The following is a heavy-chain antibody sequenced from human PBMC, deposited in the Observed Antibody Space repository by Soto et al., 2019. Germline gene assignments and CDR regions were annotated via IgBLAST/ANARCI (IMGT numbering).Heavy chain of an antibody. J-gene: IGHJ3*02. CDR1: GGSISSGGYY. CDR3: ARDREGYCSSTSCRTNDAFDI. V-gene: IGHV4-31*03. CDR2: IYYSGST. Sequence: QVQLQESGPGLVKPSQTLSLTCTVSGGSISSGGYYWSWIRQHPGKGLEWIGYIYYSGSTYYNPSLKRRVTISVDTSKNQFSLKLSSVTAADTAVYYCARDREGYCSSTSCRTNDAFDIWGQGTMVTVSS. D-gene: IGHD2-2*01.